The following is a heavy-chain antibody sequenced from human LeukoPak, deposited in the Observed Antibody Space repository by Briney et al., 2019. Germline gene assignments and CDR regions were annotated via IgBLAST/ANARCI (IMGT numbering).Heavy chain of an antibody. CDR2: IRGSGSTI. Sequence: PVGSLRLSCVASGFTFSSYETNWVRQAPGMGLEWVSHIRGSGSTIYYADSVKGRFTISRDNAKNSVYLQMNSLRAEDTAVYYCARGSWWLDPWGQGTLVTVSS. V-gene: IGHV3-48*03. CDR3: ARGSWWLDP. J-gene: IGHJ5*02. CDR1: GFTFSSYE.